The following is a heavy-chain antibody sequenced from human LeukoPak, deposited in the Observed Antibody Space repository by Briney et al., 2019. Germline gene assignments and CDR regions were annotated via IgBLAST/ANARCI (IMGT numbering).Heavy chain of an antibody. CDR3: ADSYVLVWFGEFGRFDY. CDR2: IYWNDDK. Sequence: SGPTLVNPTQTLTLTCTFPGVPLSTTGVGVGWIRQPPGKPLECLALIYWNDDKRYSPSLKSRLTITKDISKNQVVLTMNYMDTVDTATDYCADSYVLVWFGEFGRFDYWGQGTLVTVSS. V-gene: IGHV2-5*01. J-gene: IGHJ4*02. CDR1: GVPLSTTGVG. D-gene: IGHD3-10*01.